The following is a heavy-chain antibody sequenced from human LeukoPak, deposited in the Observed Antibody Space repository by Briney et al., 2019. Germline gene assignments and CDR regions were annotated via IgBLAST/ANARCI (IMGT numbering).Heavy chain of an antibody. D-gene: IGHD2-2*01. CDR2: LSGSGGST. CDR3: ARGYQLPFDY. Sequence: GGSLRLSCAASGFTFSSYAMSCVRQAPGKGLEWVSGLSGSGGSTYYTDSVRGRFTISRDNSKNTLYLQMNSLRAEDTAVYYCARGYQLPFDYWGQGTLVTVSS. V-gene: IGHV3-23*01. CDR1: GFTFSSYA. J-gene: IGHJ4*02.